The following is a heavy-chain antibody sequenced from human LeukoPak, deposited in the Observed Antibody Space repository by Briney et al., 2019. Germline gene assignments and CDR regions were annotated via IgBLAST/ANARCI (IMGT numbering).Heavy chain of an antibody. J-gene: IGHJ4*02. CDR3: ARDAYDSSGYYPYYFDY. Sequence: VASVKVSCKASGYTFTSYGISWVRQAPGQGLEWMGWISAYNGNTSYAQKLQGRVTMTTDTSTSTAYMELRSLRSDDTAVYYCARDAYDSSGYYPYYFDYWGQGTLVTVSS. V-gene: IGHV1-18*01. CDR1: GYTFTSYG. CDR2: ISAYNGNT. D-gene: IGHD3-22*01.